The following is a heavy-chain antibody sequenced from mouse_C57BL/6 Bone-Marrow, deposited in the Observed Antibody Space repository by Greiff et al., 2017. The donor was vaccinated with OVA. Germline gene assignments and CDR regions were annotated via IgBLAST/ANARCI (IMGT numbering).Heavy chain of an antibody. CDR1: GFTFSNYW. CDR3: TGLARFAY. V-gene: IGHV6-3*01. D-gene: IGHD3-1*01. J-gene: IGHJ3*01. CDR2: IRLKSDNYAT. Sequence: EVKLLESGGGLVQPGGSMKLSCVASGFTFSNYWMNWVRQSPEKGLEWVAQIRLKSDNYATHYAESVKGRFTISRDDSKSSVYLQMNNLRAEDTGIYYCTGLARFAYWGQGTLVTVSA.